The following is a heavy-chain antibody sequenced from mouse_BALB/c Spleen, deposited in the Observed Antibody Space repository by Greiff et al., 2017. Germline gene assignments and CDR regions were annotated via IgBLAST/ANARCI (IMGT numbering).Heavy chain of an antibody. D-gene: IGHD1-1*01. CDR2: IWSGGST. V-gene: IGHV2-2*02. Sequence: VKLVESGPGLVQPSQSLSITCTVSGFSLTSYGVHWVRQSPGKGLEWLGVIWSGGSTDYNAAFISRLSISKDNSKSQVFFKMNSLQANDTAIYYCARTGSPHYYAMDYWGQGTSVTVSS. CDR3: ARTGSPHYYAMDY. CDR1: GFSLTSYG. J-gene: IGHJ4*01.